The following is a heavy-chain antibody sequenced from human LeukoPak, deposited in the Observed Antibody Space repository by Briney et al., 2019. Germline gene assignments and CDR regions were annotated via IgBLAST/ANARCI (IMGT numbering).Heavy chain of an antibody. Sequence: SGPTLVNPTQTLTLTCTFSGFSLTTRGEGVGWIRQPPGKALEWLALIYWDDDKRHSPSLKSRLTITKDTSKNQVVLTMTNMDPVDTATYYCAHRSVAMIRGAHFDSWGQGTLVTVSS. D-gene: IGHD3-10*01. J-gene: IGHJ4*02. CDR3: AHRSVAMIRGAHFDS. V-gene: IGHV2-5*02. CDR1: GFSLTTRGEG. CDR2: IYWDDDK.